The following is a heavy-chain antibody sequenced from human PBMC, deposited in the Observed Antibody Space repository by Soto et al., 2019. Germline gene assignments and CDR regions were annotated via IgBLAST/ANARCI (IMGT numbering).Heavy chain of an antibody. Sequence: SETLSLTCGVSGGSISSGGSSWLWIRQPPGKGLEWIGDIYHSGTTYYNPSLKSRVTLSIDRSKNQFSLKLSSVTAADTAVYYCARDRAYYGSGSYYYFDYWGQGTLVTVSS. J-gene: IGHJ4*02. D-gene: IGHD3-10*01. CDR2: IYHSGTT. CDR1: GGSISSGGSS. CDR3: ARDRAYYGSGSYYYFDY. V-gene: IGHV4-30-2*01.